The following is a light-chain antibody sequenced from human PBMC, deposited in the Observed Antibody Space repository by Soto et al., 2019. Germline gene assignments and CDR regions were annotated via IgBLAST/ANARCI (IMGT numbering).Light chain of an antibody. Sequence: DIVMTQSPDSLAVSLGERATINCKSSQSILYSSNNKNQLAWYQQKPGQPPKLLIYWASTRASGVPDRFIGSESGTDFTLTISSLQPEDLAVYFCQQYNSPPYTFGQGTKLEI. CDR1: QSILYSSNNKNQ. J-gene: IGKJ2*01. V-gene: IGKV4-1*01. CDR2: WAS. CDR3: QQYNSPPYT.